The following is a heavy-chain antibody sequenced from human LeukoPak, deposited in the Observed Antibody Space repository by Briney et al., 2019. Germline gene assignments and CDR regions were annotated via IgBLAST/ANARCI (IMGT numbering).Heavy chain of an antibody. CDR2: ISSSGRTI. V-gene: IGHV3-48*02. CDR1: GFTFSHYN. J-gene: IGHJ5*02. D-gene: IGHD5-18*01. CDR3: ATDLIVTNH. Sequence: GGSLRLSCAASGFTFSHYNMNWVRQAPGKGLEWVSYISSSGRTIHYADSVKGRFTISRDNAKNSLYLQMNSLRDEDTAVYYCATDLIVTNHWGQGTLVSVPS.